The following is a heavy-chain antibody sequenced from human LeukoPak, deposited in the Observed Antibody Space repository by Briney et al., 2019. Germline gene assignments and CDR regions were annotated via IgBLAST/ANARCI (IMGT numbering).Heavy chain of an antibody. D-gene: IGHD3-22*01. Sequence: GESLQISCKGSGYSFTSYWIGWVRQMPGKGLEWMGIIYPGDSDTRYSPSFQGQVTISADKSISTAYLQWSSLKASDTAMYYCARPDYYDSSGYYGVFDYWGQGTLVTVSS. CDR3: ARPDYYDSSGYYGVFDY. CDR1: GYSFTSYW. V-gene: IGHV5-51*01. CDR2: IYPGDSDT. J-gene: IGHJ4*02.